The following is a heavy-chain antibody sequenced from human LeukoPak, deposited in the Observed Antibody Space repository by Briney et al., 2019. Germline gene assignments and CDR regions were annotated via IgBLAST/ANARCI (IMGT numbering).Heavy chain of an antibody. J-gene: IGHJ4*02. Sequence: PSETLSLTXTVSGGSISSYYWSWLRQPPGKGLEWIGYIYYSGSTNYNPSLKSRVTISVDTSKNQFSLKLSSVTAADTAVYYCARGDYSSSWYNFGYWGQGTLVTVSS. CDR1: GGSISSYY. CDR3: ARGDYSSSWYNFGY. V-gene: IGHV4-59*01. D-gene: IGHD6-13*01. CDR2: IYYSGST.